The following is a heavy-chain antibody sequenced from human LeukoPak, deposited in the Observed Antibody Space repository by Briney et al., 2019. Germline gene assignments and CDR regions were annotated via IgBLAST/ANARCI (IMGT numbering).Heavy chain of an antibody. V-gene: IGHV4-34*01. D-gene: IGHD3-22*01. J-gene: IGHJ6*03. CDR3: ARGRQEISMILVVMTGVSYYLDV. Sequence: SETLSLTCAVYGRSFSGYYWTWIRQSPGKGLEWIGEINPSGSTYYNPSLKSRLTISRDTSKNQFSLRLSSVTAADTAVYYCARGRQEISMILVVMTGVSYYLDVWGKGTTVTVS. CDR1: GRSFSGYY. CDR2: INPSGST.